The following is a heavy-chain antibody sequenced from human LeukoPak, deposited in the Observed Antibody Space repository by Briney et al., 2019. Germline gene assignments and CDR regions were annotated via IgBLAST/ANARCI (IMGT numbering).Heavy chain of an antibody. CDR2: MNANSGNT. CDR1: GYTFTSYD. J-gene: IGHJ6*03. D-gene: IGHD3-3*01. CDR3: ARGLGPIFGVVIRLAYYYMDV. V-gene: IGHV1-8*03. Sequence: ASVKVSCKASGYTFTSYDINWVRQATGQGLEWMGWMNANSGNTGYAQKFQGRVTITRNTSISTAYMELSSLRSEDTAVYYCARGLGPIFGVVIRLAYYYMDVWGKGTTVTVSS.